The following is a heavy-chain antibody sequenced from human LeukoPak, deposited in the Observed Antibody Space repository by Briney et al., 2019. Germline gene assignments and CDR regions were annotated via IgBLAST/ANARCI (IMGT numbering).Heavy chain of an antibody. D-gene: IGHD6-19*01. J-gene: IGHJ4*02. CDR3: ARGGIQVSGIDEFDY. Sequence: GGSLRLSCAASGFTFSSYAMSWVRQAPGKGLEWVSAIGIRGDTHYSGSVKGRLTISRENAESSLYLQMNSLRAEDTAVYYCARGGIQVSGIDEFDYWGQGTLVTVSS. CDR2: IGIRGDT. V-gene: IGHV3-13*01. CDR1: GFTFSSYA.